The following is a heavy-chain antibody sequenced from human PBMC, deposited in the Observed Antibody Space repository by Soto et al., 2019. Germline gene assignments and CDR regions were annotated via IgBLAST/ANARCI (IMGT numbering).Heavy chain of an antibody. CDR1: GFTFINYD. Sequence: EVQLVESGGGLVQPGGSLRLSCEASGFTFINYDMHWVRQGTGKGLEWVSGISAAGDPEYADSVEGRFTISRENAQNSFFLQMNSLRVGDTAVYYCARTDRDFYGLDVWGQGTTVIVSS. CDR2: ISAAGDP. V-gene: IGHV3-13*05. CDR3: ARTDRDFYGLDV. J-gene: IGHJ6*02.